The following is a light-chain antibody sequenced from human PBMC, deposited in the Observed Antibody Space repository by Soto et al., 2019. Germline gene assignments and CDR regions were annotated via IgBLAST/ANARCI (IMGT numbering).Light chain of an antibody. V-gene: IGLV2-8*01. CDR2: EVS. CDR1: SSDVGGYNF. CDR3: SSYAGSNIYV. J-gene: IGLJ1*01. Sequence: QSALAQPPSASGSPGQSVTISCTGTSSDVGGYNFVSWHQHHPGKAPKVIIYEVSKRPSGVPNRFSGSKSGNTASLTVSGLQAEDEADYYCSSYAGSNIYVFGTGTQLTVL.